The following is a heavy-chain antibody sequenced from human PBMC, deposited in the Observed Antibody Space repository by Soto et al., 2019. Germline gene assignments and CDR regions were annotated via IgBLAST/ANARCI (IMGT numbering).Heavy chain of an antibody. J-gene: IGHJ5*01. CDR3: ARDLDGLGSYYTDS. CDR1: GSMFVTYC. D-gene: IGHD3-10*01. CDR2: ISAYNGNT. Sequence: AALKISNTDTGSMFVTYCINWVRQAPGQGLEWMGWISAYNGNTKYAQNLQGRVTMTTDASTSTAYMEMRSLRSDATAVYYCARDLDGLGSYYTDSRGPGNPFTVPP. V-gene: IGHV1-18*01.